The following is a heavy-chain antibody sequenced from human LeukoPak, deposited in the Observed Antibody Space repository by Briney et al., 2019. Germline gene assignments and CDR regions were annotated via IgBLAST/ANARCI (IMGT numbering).Heavy chain of an antibody. CDR3: ARAHDILTGHCRFDY. Sequence: PSETLSLTCTVSGGSISSRGYYWSWIRQHPEKGLEWIGYIYYSGSTYYNPSLKSRLTISVDTSKNQFSLRLSSVTAADTAIYYCARAHDILTGHCRFDYWGQGTLVTVSS. D-gene: IGHD3-9*01. V-gene: IGHV4-31*03. CDR1: GGSISSRGYY. J-gene: IGHJ4*02. CDR2: IYYSGST.